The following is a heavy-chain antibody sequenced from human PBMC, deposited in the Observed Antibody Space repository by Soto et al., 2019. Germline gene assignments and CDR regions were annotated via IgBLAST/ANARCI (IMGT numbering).Heavy chain of an antibody. CDR1: GYTFTSYA. Sequence: QVQLVQSGAEAKKPGASVKVSCKASGYTFTSYAMHWVRQAPGQRLEWMGWINAANGNTKSSQNFQGRVTITRDTSASTAYMELRSLRSEDTAVYYCARDQRRDYDFLSAYSQGFDYWGQGTLVTVSS. J-gene: IGHJ4*02. D-gene: IGHD3-3*01. CDR3: ARDQRRDYDFLSAYSQGFDY. V-gene: IGHV1-3*01. CDR2: INAANGNT.